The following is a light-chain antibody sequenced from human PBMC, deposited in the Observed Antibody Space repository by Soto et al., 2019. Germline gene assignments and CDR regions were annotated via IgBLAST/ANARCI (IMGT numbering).Light chain of an antibody. V-gene: IGKV1-5*01. CDR1: QSISSW. CDR2: DAS. CDR3: QQYNNWPFS. Sequence: DIQMTQSPSTLSASVADRVTVTCRASQSISSWVAWYQQKPGKAPKLLIYDASALPRGVPSRFSGSGSGTEFTLTISGLQSEDFALYFCQQYNNWPFSFGPGTRLEIK. J-gene: IGKJ5*01.